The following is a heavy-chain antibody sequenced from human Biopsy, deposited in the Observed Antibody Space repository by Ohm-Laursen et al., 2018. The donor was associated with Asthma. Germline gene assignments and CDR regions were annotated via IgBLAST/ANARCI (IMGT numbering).Heavy chain of an antibody. Sequence: SLRLSCSASRFTYEMHWVRQAPGKGLEWVAVISYDGTNKDYADSVKGRFTFSRDNSQNTLSLEMNSLRVEDTAVYYCARDLRSDNWNPWGMDVWGLGTTATVAS. V-gene: IGHV3-30*03. CDR2: ISYDGTNK. CDR1: RFTYE. J-gene: IGHJ6*02. CDR3: ARDLRSDNWNPWGMDV. D-gene: IGHD1-20*01.